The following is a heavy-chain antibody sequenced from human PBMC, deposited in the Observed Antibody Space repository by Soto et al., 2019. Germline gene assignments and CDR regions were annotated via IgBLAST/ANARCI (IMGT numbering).Heavy chain of an antibody. CDR3: AKDQVAAARDGGYYYYYGMDV. CDR2: ISGSGGST. CDR1: GFTFSSYA. Sequence: EVQLLESGGGLVQPGGSLRLSCAASGFTFSSYAMSWVRQAPGKGLEWVSAISGSGGSTYYADSVKGRFTISRDNSNNTLYLQMNSLRAEDTAVYYCAKDQVAAARDGGYYYYYGMDVWGQGTTGTVSS. J-gene: IGHJ6*02. V-gene: IGHV3-23*01. D-gene: IGHD6-13*01.